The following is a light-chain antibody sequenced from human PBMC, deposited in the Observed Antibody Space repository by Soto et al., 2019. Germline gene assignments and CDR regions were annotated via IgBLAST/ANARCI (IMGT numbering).Light chain of an antibody. V-gene: IGKV1-39*01. CDR3: QQSYSTPLT. CDR2: GAS. CDR1: LNINTF. J-gene: IGKJ3*01. Sequence: IQLTQSPSSLSASVGDRVTITCRASLNINTFLNWYQQKPGKAPKPLIYGASRLQSGVPSRFSGSRSGTDFTLNISSLQPEDFGTYYCQQSYSTPLTFGPGTKVDIK.